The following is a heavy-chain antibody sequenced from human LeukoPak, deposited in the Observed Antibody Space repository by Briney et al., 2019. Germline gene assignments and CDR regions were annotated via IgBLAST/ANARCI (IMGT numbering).Heavy chain of an antibody. V-gene: IGHV4-39*01. CDR1: GGSISSSSHY. J-gene: IGHJ4*02. Sequence: PSETLSLTCTVSGGSISSSSHYWGWIRQPPGKGLEWIGSIYYSGSTYYNPSLKSRVTISVDTSKNRFSLKLSSVTAADTAVYYCARHNYGDYLVFYYWGQGALVTVSS. CDR3: ARHNYGDYLVFYY. CDR2: IYYSGST. D-gene: IGHD4-17*01.